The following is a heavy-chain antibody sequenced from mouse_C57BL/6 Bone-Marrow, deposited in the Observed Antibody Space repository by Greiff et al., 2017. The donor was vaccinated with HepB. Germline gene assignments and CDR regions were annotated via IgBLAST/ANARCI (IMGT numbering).Heavy chain of an antibody. CDR1: GYAFSSSW. J-gene: IGHJ1*03. D-gene: IGHD1-1*01. CDR3: AREEIYYNGSSHWYFDV. Sequence: VQLQQSGPELVKPGASVKISCKASGYAFSSSWMNWVKQRPGKGLEWIGRIYPGDGDTNYNGKFKGKATLTADKSSSTAYMQLSSLTSENSAVYFCAREEIYYNGSSHWYFDVWGKGTTVTVSS. CDR2: IYPGDGDT. V-gene: IGHV1-82*01.